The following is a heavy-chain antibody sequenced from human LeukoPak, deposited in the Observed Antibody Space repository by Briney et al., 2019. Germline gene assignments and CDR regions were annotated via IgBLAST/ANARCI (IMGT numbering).Heavy chain of an antibody. CDR2: IDPSDSYT. CDR3: AAGDYGGNSGGFFDY. CDR1: GYSFTSYW. J-gene: IGHJ4*02. D-gene: IGHD4-23*01. V-gene: IGHV5-10-1*01. Sequence: GESLKISCKGSGYSFTSYWISWVRQMPGKALEWMGRIDPSDSYTNYSPSFQGHVTISADKSISTAYLQWSSLKASDTAMYYCAAGDYGGNSGGFFDYWGQGTLVTVSS.